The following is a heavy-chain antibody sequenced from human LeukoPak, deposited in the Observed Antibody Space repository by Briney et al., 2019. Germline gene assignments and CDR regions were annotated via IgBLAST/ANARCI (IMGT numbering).Heavy chain of an antibody. J-gene: IGHJ4*02. V-gene: IGHV4-39*07. CDR1: GDSVSTVTDY. CDR3: AGERGEEYSSGWYKTNFFDN. Sequence: SETLSLTCTVAGDSVSTVTDYWAWIRQPPGKGLEWIASADYSGGTYYNPSLESRVAISADMSKKQISLTLTSVTGADTAVYYCAGERGEEYSSGWYKTNFFDNWGQGIRVTASS. CDR2: ADYSGGT. D-gene: IGHD6-19*01.